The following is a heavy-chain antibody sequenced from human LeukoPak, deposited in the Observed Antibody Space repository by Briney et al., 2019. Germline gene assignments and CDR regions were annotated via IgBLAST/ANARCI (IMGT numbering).Heavy chain of an antibody. CDR3: ARDPYHRLGPPLDL. Sequence: GAXVKVSCKASGYTFFSSDISWVRQAPGQGLEWMGRIRTSNGDTNYAAKLQGRVTITTDKYTRTVYMEVGSLTFDDTAVYFCARDPYHRLGPPLDLWGQGTLVTVSS. V-gene: IGHV1-18*01. CDR2: IRTSNGDT. CDR1: GYTFFSSD. D-gene: IGHD1-14*01. J-gene: IGHJ5*02.